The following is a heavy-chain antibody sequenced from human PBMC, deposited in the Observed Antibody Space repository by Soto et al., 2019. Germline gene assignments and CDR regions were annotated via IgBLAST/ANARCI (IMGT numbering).Heavy chain of an antibody. CDR3: ARGRAVGGSFRPGYYYYGMDV. J-gene: IGHJ6*02. D-gene: IGHD1-26*01. V-gene: IGHV1-3*01. CDR1: GYTFPDYA. CDR2: INAGRGNT. Sequence: ASVKVSCKASGYTFPDYALHWVRQAPGPRLEWMGWINAGRGNTKYSQKFQGRVTITRDTAASTAYMYLSSLRSEDTAVYYCARGRAVGGSFRPGYYYYGMDVWGQGTTVTVPS.